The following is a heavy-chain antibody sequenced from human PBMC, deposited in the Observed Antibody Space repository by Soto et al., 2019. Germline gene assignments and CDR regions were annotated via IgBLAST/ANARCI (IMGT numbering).Heavy chain of an antibody. CDR1: GGSISSGGYS. Sequence: NPSETLSLTCAVSGGSISSGGYSLSWIRQPPGKGLEWIGYIYHSGSTYYNPSLKSRVTISVDRSKNQFSLKLSSVTAAETDVYYCARGPYYYYSSFDYWGQGTLITVSS. V-gene: IGHV4-30-2*01. D-gene: IGHD3-22*01. J-gene: IGHJ4*02. CDR2: IYHSGST. CDR3: ARGPYYYYSSFDY.